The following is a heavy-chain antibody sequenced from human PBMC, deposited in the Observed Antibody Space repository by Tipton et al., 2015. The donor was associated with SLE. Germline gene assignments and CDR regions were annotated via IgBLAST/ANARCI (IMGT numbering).Heavy chain of an antibody. CDR1: GFTFSDYY. V-gene: IGHV3-11*01. CDR3: AREVVVSANYYYYYNGLDV. Sequence: SLRLSCAASGFTFSDYYMSWIRQAPGKGLEWLSDISSTGSTIYYADSVKGRFTISRDNAKNSLYLQMNSLRAEDTAVYYCAREVVVSANYYYYYNGLDVWGHGTTVTVPS. D-gene: IGHD2-15*01. J-gene: IGHJ6*02. CDR2: ISSTGSTI.